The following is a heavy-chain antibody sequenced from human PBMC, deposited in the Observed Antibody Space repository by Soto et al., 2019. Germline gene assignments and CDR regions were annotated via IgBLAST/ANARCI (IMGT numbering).Heavy chain of an antibody. V-gene: IGHV5-10-1*01. J-gene: IGHJ4*02. CDR2: IDPSDSYT. Sequence: GGSLKISCHGSGYTFTGHWISWVRQMPGKGLEWMGRIDPSDSYTDYSPTVQGHVTMSADKSINTAYLQWSSLQASDTAVYYCTRHTGYDSSLDYWGQGTLVTVSS. D-gene: IGHD5-12*01. CDR3: TRHTGYDSSLDY. CDR1: GYTFTGHW.